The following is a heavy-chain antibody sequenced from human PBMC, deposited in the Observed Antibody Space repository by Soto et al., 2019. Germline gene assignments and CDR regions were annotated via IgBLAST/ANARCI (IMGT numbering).Heavy chain of an antibody. Sequence: SETLSLTCTVSGGSISSSSYYWGWIRQPPGKGLEWIGSIYYSGSTYYNPSLKSRVTISVDTSKNQFSLKLSSVTAADTAVYYCARRGYSSSRYRGAESHFDYWGQGTLVTVYS. CDR2: IYYSGST. CDR3: ARRGYSSSRYRGAESHFDY. J-gene: IGHJ4*02. V-gene: IGHV4-39*01. CDR1: GGSISSSSYY. D-gene: IGHD6-13*01.